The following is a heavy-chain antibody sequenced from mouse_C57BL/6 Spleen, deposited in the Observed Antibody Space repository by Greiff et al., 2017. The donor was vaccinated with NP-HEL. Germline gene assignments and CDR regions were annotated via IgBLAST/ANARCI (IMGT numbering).Heavy chain of an antibody. Sequence: QVQLQQSGAELVMPGASVKLSCKASGYTFTSYWMHWVKQRPGQGLEWIGEIDPSDSYTNYNQKFKGKSTLTVDKSSSTAYMQLSSLTSEDSAVYYCARGKEFYYYGSSFDYWGQGTTLTVSS. D-gene: IGHD1-1*01. J-gene: IGHJ2*01. CDR3: ARGKEFYYYGSSFDY. V-gene: IGHV1-69*01. CDR2: IDPSDSYT. CDR1: GYTFTSYW.